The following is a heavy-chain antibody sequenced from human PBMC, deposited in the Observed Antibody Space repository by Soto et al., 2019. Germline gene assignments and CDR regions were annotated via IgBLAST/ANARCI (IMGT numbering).Heavy chain of an antibody. CDR1: GGTFSSYT. D-gene: IGHD3-10*01. V-gene: IGHV1-69*02. CDR2: IIPILSIA. Sequence: QVQLVQSGAEVKKPGSSVKVSCKASGGTFSSYTISWVRQAPGQGLEWMGRIIPILSIANYAQKFQGRVTITADKSTSTAYMELSSLRSEDTAVYYCAARSGGYYYYGMDVWGQGTTVTVSS. J-gene: IGHJ6*02. CDR3: AARSGGYYYYGMDV.